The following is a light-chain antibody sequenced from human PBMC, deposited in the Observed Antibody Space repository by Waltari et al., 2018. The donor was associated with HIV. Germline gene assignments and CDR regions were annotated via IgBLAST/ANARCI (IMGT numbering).Light chain of an antibody. CDR1: QSISSW. J-gene: IGKJ1*01. CDR2: KAS. CDR3: QQYNSYSVT. V-gene: IGKV1-5*03. Sequence: DIQMTQHPSTLSASVGDRVTITCRASQSISSWLDWYQQKPGKAPKLLIYKASSLKSGVPSRFSGSGSGTEFTLTISSLQPDDFATYYCQQYNSYSVTFGQGTKVEIK.